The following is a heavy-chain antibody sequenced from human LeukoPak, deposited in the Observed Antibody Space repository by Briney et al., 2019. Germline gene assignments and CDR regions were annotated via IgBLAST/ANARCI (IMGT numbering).Heavy chain of an antibody. Sequence: PGGSLRLSCAASGFSFSTQRMHWVRQAPGKGLEWVAVISYDGSNKYYADSVKGRFTISRDNSKNTLYLQMNSLRAEDTAVYYWPKVRVGELLTPEDYWGQGTLVTVSS. V-gene: IGHV3-30*03. CDR1: GFSFSTQR. D-gene: IGHD3-10*01. J-gene: IGHJ4*02. CDR2: ISYDGSNK. CDR3: PKVRVGELLTPEDY.